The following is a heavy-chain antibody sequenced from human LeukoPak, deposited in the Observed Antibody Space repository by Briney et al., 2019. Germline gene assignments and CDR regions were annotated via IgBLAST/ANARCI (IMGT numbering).Heavy chain of an antibody. Sequence: SETLSLTCAVSGASISSGSYYWSWIRQPAGKGLEWIGRVSASGGTNYNSSLKSRVTISVDTSKNQFSLKLSSVTAADTAVYYCARRGTPGNWFDPWGQGTLVTVSS. J-gene: IGHJ5*02. CDR2: VSASGGT. CDR1: GASISSGSYY. CDR3: ARRGTPGNWFDP. D-gene: IGHD3-10*01. V-gene: IGHV4-61*02.